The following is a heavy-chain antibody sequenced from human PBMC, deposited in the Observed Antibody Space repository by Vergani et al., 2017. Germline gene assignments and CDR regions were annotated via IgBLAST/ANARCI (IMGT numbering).Heavy chain of an antibody. CDR2: ISYDGDTT. D-gene: IGHD2-2*02. Sequence: HVQMVESGGGVVQPGRSLRLSCAVSGFRFSDYGMHWVRQAPGRGLEWVALISYDGDTTYYEDSVKGRFTISRDNAKNSLYLQMNSLRAEDTAVYYCAREGVYCSSTSCYKGGADYWGQGTLVTVSS. J-gene: IGHJ4*02. CDR1: GFRFSDYG. CDR3: AREGVYCSSTSCYKGGADY. V-gene: IGHV3-30*03.